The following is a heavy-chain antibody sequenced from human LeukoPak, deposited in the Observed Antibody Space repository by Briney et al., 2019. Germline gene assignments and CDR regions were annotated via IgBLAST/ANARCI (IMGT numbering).Heavy chain of an antibody. Sequence: PSETLSLTCTVSGGSISSSSYYWGWIRQPPGKGLEWIGSIYYSGSTYYNPSLKSRVTTSVDTSKNQFSLKLSSVTAADTAVYYCARQSLQWLVPYWGQGTLVTVSS. D-gene: IGHD6-19*01. V-gene: IGHV4-39*01. CDR2: IYYSGST. CDR1: GGSISSSSYY. J-gene: IGHJ4*02. CDR3: ARQSLQWLVPY.